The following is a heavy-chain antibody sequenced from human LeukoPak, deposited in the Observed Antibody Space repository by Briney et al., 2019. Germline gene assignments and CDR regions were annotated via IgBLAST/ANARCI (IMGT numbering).Heavy chain of an antibody. CDR1: GFPFSSYG. CDR2: LVYDARS. Sequence: GGSLRLSCAASGFPFSSYGMHWVRQAPGKGLEWVARLVYDARSDYANSVKGRFSISRDDSKNTLFLDMSNLRVEDTALYYCARGLSAAFDFWGQGVLVTVSS. D-gene: IGHD6-19*01. CDR3: ARGLSAAFDF. J-gene: IGHJ4*02. V-gene: IGHV3-33*01.